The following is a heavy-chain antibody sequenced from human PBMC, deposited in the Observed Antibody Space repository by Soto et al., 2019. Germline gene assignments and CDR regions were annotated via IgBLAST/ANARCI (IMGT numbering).Heavy chain of an antibody. V-gene: IGHV1-18*01. Sequence: QVQLVQSGAEVKKPGASVKVSCKASGYTFTNYGISWVRQAPGQGLEWMGTISAYNGNTNYAQNLQGRVTMTTDTSTSTAYMDLRSLTSDDTAVYYCARTDSGDYAPPLDYWGQGTLVTVSS. D-gene: IGHD4-17*01. CDR1: GYTFTNYG. J-gene: IGHJ4*02. CDR2: ISAYNGNT. CDR3: ARTDSGDYAPPLDY.